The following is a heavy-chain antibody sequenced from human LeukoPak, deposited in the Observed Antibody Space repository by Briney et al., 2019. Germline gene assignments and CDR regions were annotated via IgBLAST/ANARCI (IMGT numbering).Heavy chain of an antibody. CDR1: AFSYSRYW. CDR2: IRGDGLDS. CDR3: ARDLVLGSGSLAY. Sequence: GGSLRLPCVASAFSYSRYWMHWVRQTPGKGLVWVSRIRGDGLDSNYADSVRGRFTISRDNAKNTLYLQMDSLRPDDTAMYYCARDLVLGSGSLAYWGQGTLVTVSS. J-gene: IGHJ4*02. V-gene: IGHV3-74*01. D-gene: IGHD3-10*01.